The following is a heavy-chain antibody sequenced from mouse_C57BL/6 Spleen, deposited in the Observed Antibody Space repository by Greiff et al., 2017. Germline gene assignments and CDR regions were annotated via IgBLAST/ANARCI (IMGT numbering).Heavy chain of an antibody. CDR2: IWSGGST. D-gene: IGHD5-2*01. V-gene: IGHV2-2*01. CDR3: ARRGNNYVGGAMDY. J-gene: IGHJ4*01. CDR1: GFSLTGYG. Sequence: QVQLQQSGPGLVQPSQSLSITCTVSGFSLTGYGVHWVRQSPGKGLEWLGVIWSGGSTDYNAALISRLSISKDNSKSQVFFKMNSLQADDTAMYYGARRGNNYVGGAMDYWGQGTSVTVSS.